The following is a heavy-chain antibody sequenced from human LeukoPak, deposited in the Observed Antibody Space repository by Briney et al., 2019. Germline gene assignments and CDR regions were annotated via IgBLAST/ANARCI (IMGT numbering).Heavy chain of an antibody. CDR3: TRYNVGFDY. CDR1: GFTFSGSA. Sequence: PGGSLRLSCAASGFTFSGSAMHWVRQASGKGLEWVGRIRSKTNSYATSYAASVKGRFALSRDDSKNTAYLQMNSLKAEDTAVYYCTRYNVGFDYWGQGTQVTVSS. V-gene: IGHV3-73*01. J-gene: IGHJ4*02. D-gene: IGHD1-1*01. CDR2: IRSKTNSYAT.